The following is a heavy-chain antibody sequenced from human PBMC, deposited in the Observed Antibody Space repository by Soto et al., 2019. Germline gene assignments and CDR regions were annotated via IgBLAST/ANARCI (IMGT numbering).Heavy chain of an antibody. CDR2: IYYDGSNK. D-gene: IGHD4-17*01. CDR1: GFAFSAYG. CDR3: ARVGGTVTSDY. J-gene: IGHJ4*02. Sequence: QVQLVESGGGVVQPGRSLRLSCAASGFAFSAYGMHWVRQAPGKGLEWVAMIYYDGSNKYYADSVKGRFTISRDNSKNTLYLQMSSLRAEDTALYYCARVGGTVTSDYWGQGTLVNVSS. V-gene: IGHV3-33*01.